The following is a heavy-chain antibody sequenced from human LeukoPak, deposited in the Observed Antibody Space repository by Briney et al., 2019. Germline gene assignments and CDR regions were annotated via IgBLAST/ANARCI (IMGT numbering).Heavy chain of an antibody. CDR2: IRYDGSNK. J-gene: IGHJ4*02. CDR1: GFTFSSYS. V-gene: IGHV3-30*02. CDR3: AKEIWPTVTTPGWTYFDY. Sequence: PGGSLRLSCAASGFTFSSYSMNWVRQAPGKGLEWVAFIRYDGSNKYYADSAKGRFTISRDNSKNTLYLQMNSLRAEDTAVYYCAKEIWPTVTTPGWTYFDYWGQGALVTVSS. D-gene: IGHD4-17*01.